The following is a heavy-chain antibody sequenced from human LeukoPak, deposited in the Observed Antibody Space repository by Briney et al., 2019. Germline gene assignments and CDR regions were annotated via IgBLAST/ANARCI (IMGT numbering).Heavy chain of an antibody. CDR2: INGDGSST. CDR3: TGSLGYSCGSYH. J-gene: IGHJ1*01. D-gene: IGHD5-18*01. CDR1: GFTFSSYW. V-gene: IGHV3-74*01. Sequence: PGGSLRLSCAASGFTFSSYWMHWVRQAPGKGLVWVSRINGDGSSTNYADSVKGRFTISRDNAKNTLYLQMNSLRAEDAAMYFCTGSLGYSCGSYHWGQGILVTVSS.